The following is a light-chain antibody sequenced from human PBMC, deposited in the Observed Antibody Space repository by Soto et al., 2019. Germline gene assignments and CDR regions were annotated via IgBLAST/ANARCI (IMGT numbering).Light chain of an antibody. J-gene: IGKJ1*01. CDR2: EAS. CDR3: QQYNVYSRT. V-gene: IGKV1-9*01. CDR1: QDISDY. Sequence: DIQLTQSPSFLSASVGDRVTITCRASQDISDYLAWYQQKPGKAPNLLIYEASTLQSGVPSRFSGSGSGTEFTLSVSSLQPEDFATYYCQQYNVYSRTFGQGTKVEIK.